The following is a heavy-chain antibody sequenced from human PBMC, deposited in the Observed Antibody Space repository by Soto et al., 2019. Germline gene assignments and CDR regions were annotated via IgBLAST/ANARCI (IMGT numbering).Heavy chain of an antibody. CDR3: ARGLYCSGGSCYVYFQH. CDR1: GGSFSGYY. D-gene: IGHD2-15*01. J-gene: IGHJ1*01. CDR2: INHSGST. V-gene: IGHV4-34*01. Sequence: SETLSLTCAVYGGSFSGYYWSWIRQPPGKGLEWIGEINHSGSTNYNPSLKSRVTISVDTSKNQFSLKLSSVTAAGTAVYYCARGLYCSGGSCYVYFQHWGQGTLVTVSS.